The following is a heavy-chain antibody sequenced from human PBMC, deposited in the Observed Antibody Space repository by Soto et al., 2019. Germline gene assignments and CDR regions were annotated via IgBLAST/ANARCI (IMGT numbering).Heavy chain of an antibody. CDR3: AREVAYYDSSGYRGVGP. D-gene: IGHD3-22*01. CDR1: GGSISSGGYY. CDR2: IYYSGST. J-gene: IGHJ5*02. V-gene: IGHV4-31*03. Sequence: LSLTCTVSGGSISSGGYYWSWIRQHPGKGLEWIGYIYYSGSTYYNPSLKSRVTISVDTSKNQFSLKLSSVTAADTAVYYCAREVAYYDSSGYRGVGPWGQGTLVTVSS.